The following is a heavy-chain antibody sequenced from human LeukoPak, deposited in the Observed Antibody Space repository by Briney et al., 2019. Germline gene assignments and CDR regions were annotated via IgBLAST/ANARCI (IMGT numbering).Heavy chain of an antibody. D-gene: IGHD6-13*01. Sequence: GGSLRLSCAASGFTFSSYSMNWVRQAPGKGLEWVAVISYDGSNKYYADSVKGRFTISRDNSKNTLYLQMNSLRAEDTAVYYCAKDTRIAAAGNPFDYWGQGTLVTVSS. V-gene: IGHV3-30*18. J-gene: IGHJ4*02. CDR2: ISYDGSNK. CDR1: GFTFSSYS. CDR3: AKDTRIAAAGNPFDY.